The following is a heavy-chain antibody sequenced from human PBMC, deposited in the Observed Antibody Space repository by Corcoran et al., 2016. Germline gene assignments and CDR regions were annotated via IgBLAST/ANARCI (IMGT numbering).Heavy chain of an antibody. V-gene: IGHV1-18*01. J-gene: IGHJ5*02. CDR3: ARGDPAGMNWFDP. D-gene: IGHD3-10*01. Sequence: QIHLEQSGVEVKKPGASVKVSCKAFGYTFTSYGIYWARQAPGQGLEWMGWISADNGKTKYAQKLQGRVTMTTDTSTTTAYMELRSLRSDDTAVYYCARGDPAGMNWFDPWGQGTLVIVSS. CDR2: ISADNGKT. CDR1: GYTFTSYG.